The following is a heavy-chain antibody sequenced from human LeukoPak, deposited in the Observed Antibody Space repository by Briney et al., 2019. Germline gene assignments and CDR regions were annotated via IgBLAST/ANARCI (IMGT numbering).Heavy chain of an antibody. D-gene: IGHD2-2*01. CDR3: ARTLGYCSSTSCYQTDYYYYGMDV. V-gene: IGHV5-51*01. J-gene: IGHJ6*02. CDR1: GYSFTSYW. CDR2: IYPGDSDT. Sequence: PGESLKISCKGSGYSFTSYWIGWVRQMPGKGLEWMGIIYPGDSDTRYSPSFQGQVTISADKSISTAYLQWSSLKASDTAMYYCARTLGYCSSTSCYQTDYYYYGMDVWGQGSTVTVSS.